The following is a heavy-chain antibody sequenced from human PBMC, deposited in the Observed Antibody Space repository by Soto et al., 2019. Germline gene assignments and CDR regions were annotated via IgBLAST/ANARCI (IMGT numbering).Heavy chain of an antibody. CDR3: VRHVYGYPNDAFDI. J-gene: IGHJ3*02. Sequence: SETLSLTCTVSRGSISRYYFSWIRQPPGKGLEWIGYLYYSGSSTYNPSLRSRVTISVDTSKNQFSLKLSSVTAADTAVYYCVRHVYGYPNDAFDIWGQGTMVTVSS. D-gene: IGHD5-18*01. CDR1: RGSISRYY. V-gene: IGHV4-59*08. CDR2: LYYSGSS.